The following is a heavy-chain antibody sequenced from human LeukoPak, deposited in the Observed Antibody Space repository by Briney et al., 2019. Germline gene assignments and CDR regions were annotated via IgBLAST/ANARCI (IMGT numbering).Heavy chain of an antibody. D-gene: IGHD6-13*01. CDR1: GFSLSTSGMC. Sequence: VSGPTLAKPTQTLTLTCTFSGFSLSTSGMCVSWIRQPPGKALERLARIDWDDDKYYSTSLKTRLTISKDTSKNQVVLTMTNMDPVDTATYYCARIQGIAAAGSPFDPWGQGTLVTVSS. J-gene: IGHJ5*02. CDR2: IDWDDDK. CDR3: ARIQGIAAAGSPFDP. V-gene: IGHV2-70*11.